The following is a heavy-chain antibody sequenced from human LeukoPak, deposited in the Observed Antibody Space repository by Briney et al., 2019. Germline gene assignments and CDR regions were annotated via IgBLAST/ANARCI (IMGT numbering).Heavy chain of an antibody. CDR3: ASGFMVRGVDLDY. J-gene: IGHJ4*02. Sequence: ASAKVSRKASGYTFTRYDNNSVPPAPGQGLEWGGWMNPNSVNTGYAQMFQGRVIMTRNTSISTAYMELSSLRSEDTAVYYWASGFMVRGVDLDYWGQGTLVTVSS. CDR1: GYTFTRYD. V-gene: IGHV1-8*01. D-gene: IGHD3-10*01. CDR2: MNPNSVNT.